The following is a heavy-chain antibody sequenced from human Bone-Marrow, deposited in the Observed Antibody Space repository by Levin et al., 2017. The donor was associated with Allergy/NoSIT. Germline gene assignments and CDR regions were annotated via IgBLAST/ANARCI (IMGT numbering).Heavy chain of an antibody. V-gene: IGHV3-11*01. D-gene: IGHD3-16*01. CDR2: IKSSGVAR. J-gene: IGHJ4*02. Sequence: KAGGSLRLSCSASGFTFSDYYMTWIRQAPGQGLEWVAHIKSSGVARHHADFVKGRFTISRDNAKNLLYLQMNSLRAEDTAIYYCARVGLDSGGSLSDWGQGTLVTVSS. CDR3: ARVGLDSGGSLSD. CDR1: GFTFSDYY.